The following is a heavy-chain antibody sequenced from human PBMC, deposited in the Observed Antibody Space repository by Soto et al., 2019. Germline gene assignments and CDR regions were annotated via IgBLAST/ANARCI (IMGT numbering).Heavy chain of an antibody. J-gene: IGHJ4*02. V-gene: IGHV1-2*02. CDR3: AAFTTKEYYYDKILRYFDY. Sequence: AAVKVPCKYSVYSFNRYDMYCVRPDPGQGLEWMGWINPNSGGTNYAQKFQGRVTMTRDTSISTAYMELSRLRSDDTAVYYCAAFTTKEYYYDKILRYFDYWGQGTLVPVS. CDR1: VYSFNRYD. CDR2: INPNSGGT. D-gene: IGHD3-22*01.